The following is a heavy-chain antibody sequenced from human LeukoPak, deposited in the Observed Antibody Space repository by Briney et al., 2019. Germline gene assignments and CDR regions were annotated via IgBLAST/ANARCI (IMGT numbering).Heavy chain of an antibody. J-gene: IGHJ4*02. Sequence: ASVKVSCKASGYTFTSYAMHWVRQAAGQRLEWMGWINAGNGNTKYSQKFQGRVTITRDTSASTAYMELSSLRSEDTAVYYCARYGDDSSGYYFDYWGQGTLVTVSS. CDR2: INAGNGNT. D-gene: IGHD3-22*01. CDR3: ARYGDDSSGYYFDY. CDR1: GYTFTSYA. V-gene: IGHV1-3*01.